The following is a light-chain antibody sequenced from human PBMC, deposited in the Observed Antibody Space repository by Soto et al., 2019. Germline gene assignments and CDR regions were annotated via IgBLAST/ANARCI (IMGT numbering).Light chain of an antibody. Sequence: QSVLTQTPSASGTPGQRVNISCSGSSSNIGSNNVNWYQQLPGTAPKLLIYSNNQRPSGVPDRFSGSKSGTSASLAISGLQSEDEADYYCEASDDSLNGVVFGGGTKLTVL. CDR2: SNN. V-gene: IGLV1-44*01. CDR3: EASDDSLNGVV. CDR1: SSNIGSNN. J-gene: IGLJ2*01.